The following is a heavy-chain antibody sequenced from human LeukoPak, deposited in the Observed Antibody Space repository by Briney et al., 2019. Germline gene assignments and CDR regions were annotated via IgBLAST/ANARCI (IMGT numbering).Heavy chain of an antibody. CDR3: ARDISGYYYFDY. D-gene: IGHD3-22*01. Sequence: GRSLRLSCAASGFTFSNYGMHGVRQAPGKGLEWVAVIWYDGSNKYYADSVKGRFIISRDNSKNTLYLQMNSLRAEDTAVYYCARDISGYYYFDYWGQGTLVTVSS. V-gene: IGHV3-33*01. CDR1: GFTFSNYG. J-gene: IGHJ4*02. CDR2: IWYDGSNK.